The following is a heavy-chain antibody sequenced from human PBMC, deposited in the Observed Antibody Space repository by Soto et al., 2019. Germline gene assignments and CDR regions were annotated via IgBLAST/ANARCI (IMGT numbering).Heavy chain of an antibody. CDR3: ARDNGYSFDY. Sequence: GPGPETTSETLSLTCTVSGGSISSGGYYWSWIRQHPGKGLEWIGYIYYSGSTYYNPSLKSRVTISVDTSKNQSSLKLSSVTAADTAVYYCARDNGYSFDYGGQGTLVNVS. CDR2: IYYSGST. V-gene: IGHV4-31*03. D-gene: IGHD5-18*01. CDR1: GGSISSGGYY. J-gene: IGHJ4*02.